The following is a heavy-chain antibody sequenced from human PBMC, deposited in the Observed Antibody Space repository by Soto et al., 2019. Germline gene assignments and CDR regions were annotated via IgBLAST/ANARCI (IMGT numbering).Heavy chain of an antibody. D-gene: IGHD3-3*01. J-gene: IGHJ3*02. V-gene: IGHV4-39*01. CDR2: MYFSGST. CDR3: ARHDGVFGDAFDM. Sequence: SETLSLTCTVSGGSISSSSYYWGWIRQPPGKGLEWIGTMYFSGSTYYNPSLKSRLTISVDTSKNQFSLNLSSVTAADTAVYYCARHDGVFGDAFDMWGQGTMVTVSS. CDR1: GGSISSSSYY.